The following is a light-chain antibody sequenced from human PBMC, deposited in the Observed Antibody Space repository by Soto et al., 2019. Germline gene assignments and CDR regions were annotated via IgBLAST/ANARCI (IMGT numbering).Light chain of an antibody. CDR2: EVS. V-gene: IGLV2-14*01. Sequence: QSVLTQPASVSGSPGQSITISCTGTSSDVGGYNYVSWYQQHPGKAPKLMIYEVSNRPSGVSNRFSGYKSGNTASLTISGLQAEDEADYYCSSYTSSSTSFGTGTKLTVL. CDR1: SSDVGGYNY. CDR3: SSYTSSSTS. J-gene: IGLJ1*01.